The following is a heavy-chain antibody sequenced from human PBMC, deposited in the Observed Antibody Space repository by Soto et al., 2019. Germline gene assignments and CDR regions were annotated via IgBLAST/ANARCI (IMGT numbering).Heavy chain of an antibody. D-gene: IGHD3-10*01. V-gene: IGHV4-59*01. Sequence: PSETLSLTCTVSGGSISSYYWSWIRQPPGKGLEWIGYIYYSGSTNYNPSLKSRVTISVDTSKNQLSLKLSSVTAADTAVHYCARDRPGVGWFDPWGQGTLVTVSS. J-gene: IGHJ5*02. CDR2: IYYSGST. CDR1: GGSISSYY. CDR3: ARDRPGVGWFDP.